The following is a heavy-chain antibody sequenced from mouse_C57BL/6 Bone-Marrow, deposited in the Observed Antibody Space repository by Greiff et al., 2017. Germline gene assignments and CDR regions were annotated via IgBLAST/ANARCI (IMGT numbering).Heavy chain of an antibody. CDR2: FHPYNDDT. V-gene: IGHV1-47*01. D-gene: IGHD1-1*02. CDR3: ARGGNHGGYYLDY. J-gene: IGHJ2*01. Sequence: VQLQQSGAELVKPGASVKLSCTASGYTFTTYPIAWMKQTPGQSLEWIGNFHPYNDDTKYTEKFQGKATLTVEKSSSTVYLELSRLTSDDSAVYDCARGGNHGGYYLDYWGQGTTLTVSS. CDR1: GYTFTTYP.